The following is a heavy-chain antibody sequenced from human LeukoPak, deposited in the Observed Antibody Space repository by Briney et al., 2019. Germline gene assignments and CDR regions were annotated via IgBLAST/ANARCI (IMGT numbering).Heavy chain of an antibody. J-gene: IGHJ4*02. Sequence: GRSLRLSCAASGFTFSSYGMHWVRQAPGKGLEWVAVIWYDGSNKYYADSVKGRSTISRDNSKNTLYLQMNSLRAEDTAVYYCARDVIGSGSFDYWGQGTLVTVSS. CDR3: ARDVIGSGSFDY. V-gene: IGHV3-33*01. CDR2: IWYDGSNK. CDR1: GFTFSSYG. D-gene: IGHD3-10*01.